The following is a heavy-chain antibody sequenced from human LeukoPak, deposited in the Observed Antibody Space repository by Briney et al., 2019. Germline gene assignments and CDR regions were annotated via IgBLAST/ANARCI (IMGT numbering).Heavy chain of an antibody. Sequence: GASVTVSCKTSGYTFANHPMHWMRQAPGQRLEWMGWINTDNGNTKYSQKFQGRVAFTRDTPASTAYMELNSLTSEDTSVYYCAPLIGAYFDYWGQGTLVTVSS. CDR1: GYTFANHP. CDR2: INTDNGNT. D-gene: IGHD3-22*01. J-gene: IGHJ4*02. CDR3: APLIGAYFDY. V-gene: IGHV1-3*04.